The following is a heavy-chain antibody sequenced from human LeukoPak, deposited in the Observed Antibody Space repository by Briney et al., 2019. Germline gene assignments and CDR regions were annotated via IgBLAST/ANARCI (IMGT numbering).Heavy chain of an antibody. CDR3: AKGGLYSSGSEIDY. CDR2: ISWNSGSI. Sequence: PGGSLRLSCAASGFTFDDYAMHWVRQAPGKGLEWVSGISWNSGSIGYADSVKGRFTISRDNAKNSLYLQMNSLRAEDTALYYCAKGGLYSSGSEIDYWGQGTLVTVSS. V-gene: IGHV3-9*01. J-gene: IGHJ4*02. D-gene: IGHD6-19*01. CDR1: GFTFDDYA.